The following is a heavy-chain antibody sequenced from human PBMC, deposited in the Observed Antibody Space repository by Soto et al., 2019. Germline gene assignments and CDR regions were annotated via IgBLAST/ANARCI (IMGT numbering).Heavy chain of an antibody. CDR3: ARAIEMATIGWFDP. J-gene: IGHJ5*02. V-gene: IGHV5-51*01. D-gene: IGHD5-12*01. CDR1: GYSFTSYW. CDR2: IYPGDSDT. Sequence: PGESLKISCKASGYSFTSYWIGWVRQMPGKGLEWMGIIYPGDSDTRYRPSLLGQVTISADKFISTAYLQWSSLKASGTAIYYCARAIEMATIGWFDPWGQGTLVTVSS.